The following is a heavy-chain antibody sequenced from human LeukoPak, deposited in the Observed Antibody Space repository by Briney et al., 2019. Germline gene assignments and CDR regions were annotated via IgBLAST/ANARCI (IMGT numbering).Heavy chain of an antibody. Sequence: PSQTLSLTCTVSGVFISSGDYYWGWIRQPPGKALEWIGNIYYSGSTNYHPSLESRATISVDTSKNQFSLKLSSVTAADTAVYYCARAVGYSSGWYRYWGQGTLVTVSS. J-gene: IGHJ4*02. D-gene: IGHD6-19*01. V-gene: IGHV4-30-4*08. CDR3: ARAVGYSSGWYRY. CDR2: IYYSGST. CDR1: GVFISSGDYY.